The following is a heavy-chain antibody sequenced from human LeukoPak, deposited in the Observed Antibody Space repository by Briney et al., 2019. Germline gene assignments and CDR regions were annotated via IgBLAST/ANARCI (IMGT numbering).Heavy chain of an antibody. CDR1: GYTFTSYA. CDR3: AKGRGLIGGAFDI. CDR2: INANTGNP. Sequence: ASVKVSCKASGYTFTSYAMNWVRQAPGQGLEWMGWINANTGNPTYAQGFTGRFVFSLDTSAGTAYLQISSLKAEDTALYFCAKGRGLIGGAFDIWGQGTMVTVS. D-gene: IGHD3-22*01. J-gene: IGHJ3*02. V-gene: IGHV7-4-1*02.